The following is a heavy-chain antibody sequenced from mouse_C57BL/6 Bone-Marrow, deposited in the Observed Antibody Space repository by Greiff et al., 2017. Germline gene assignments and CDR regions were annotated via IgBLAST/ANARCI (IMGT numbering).Heavy chain of an antibody. CDR1: GYTFTGYW. D-gene: IGHD1-1*01. V-gene: IGHV1-9*01. CDR2: ILPGSGST. Sequence: QVQLQQSGAELMKPGASVKLSCKATGYTFTGYWIEWVKQRPGHGLEWIGEILPGSGSTNYNEKFKGKATFTADTSSNTAYMQLSSLTTEDSAIYYCARDPYYDYGSKDYFDYWGQGTTLTVAS. CDR3: ARDPYYDYGSKDYFDY. J-gene: IGHJ2*01.